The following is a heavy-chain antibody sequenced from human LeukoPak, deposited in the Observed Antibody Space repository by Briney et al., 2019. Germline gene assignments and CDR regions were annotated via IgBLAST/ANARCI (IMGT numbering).Heavy chain of an antibody. CDR2: IKQDGSEK. CDR3: ARRGYFEFWSGYFQRLEGWFDP. V-gene: IGHV3-7*01. D-gene: IGHD3-3*01. Sequence: GGSLRLPCAASGFRFSTYWMTWVRQAPGKGLEWVANIKQDGSEKYYVDSVKGRFTVSRDNAKNSLYLEMNSLRAEDTAVYYCARRGYFEFWSGYFQRLEGWFDPWGQGTLVTVSS. CDR1: GFRFSTYW. J-gene: IGHJ5*02.